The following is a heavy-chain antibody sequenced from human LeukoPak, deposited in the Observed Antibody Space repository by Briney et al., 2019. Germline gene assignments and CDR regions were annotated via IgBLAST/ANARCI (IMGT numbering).Heavy chain of an antibody. J-gene: IGHJ5*02. CDR3: ARERRQWLVFSWFDP. D-gene: IGHD6-19*01. CDR1: GGSFSGYY. CDR2: INHSGST. Sequence: SETLSLTCAVYGGSFSGYYWSWIRQPPGKGLEWIGEINHSGSTNYNPSLKSRVTISVDTSKNQFPLKLSSVTAADTAVYYCARERRQWLVFSWFDPWGQGTLVTVSS. V-gene: IGHV4-34*01.